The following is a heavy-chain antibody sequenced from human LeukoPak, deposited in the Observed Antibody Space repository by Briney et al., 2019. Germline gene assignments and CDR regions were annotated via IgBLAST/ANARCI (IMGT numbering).Heavy chain of an antibody. Sequence: GGSLRLSCAASGFTFSSYEMNWVRQAPGEGLEWVSYITSSGRTIYYADSVKSRFTISRDNAKNSLYLQMNSLRAEDTAVYYCASFPPYMVRTDAFDIWGQGTMVTVSS. CDR2: ITSSGRTI. D-gene: IGHD3-10*01. CDR3: ASFPPYMVRTDAFDI. V-gene: IGHV3-48*03. CDR1: GFTFSSYE. J-gene: IGHJ3*02.